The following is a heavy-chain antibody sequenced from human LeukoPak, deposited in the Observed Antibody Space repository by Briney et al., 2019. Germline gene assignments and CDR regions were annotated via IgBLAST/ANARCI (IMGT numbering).Heavy chain of an antibody. CDR2: ISYDGSNK. V-gene: IGHV3-30-3*02. J-gene: IGHJ4*02. CDR1: GFTFSSYA. CDR3: AKSLVRAHYFDY. D-gene: IGHD2-21*01. Sequence: GGSLRLSCAASGFTFSSYAMHWVRQAPGKGLEGVAVISYDGSNKYYADSVKGRFTISRDNSKNTLYLQMNSLRAEDTAVYYCAKSLVRAHYFDYWGQGTLVTVSS.